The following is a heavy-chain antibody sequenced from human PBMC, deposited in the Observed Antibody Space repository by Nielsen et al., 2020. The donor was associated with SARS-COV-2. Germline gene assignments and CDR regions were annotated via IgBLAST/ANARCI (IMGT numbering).Heavy chain of an antibody. D-gene: IGHD2-15*01. J-gene: IGHJ6*02. CDR2: MYAGAST. CDR1: GFTVNRNY. Sequence: GGSLRLSCAASGFTVNRNYMSWVRQAPGKELEWVSLMYAGASTYYADSVKGRFTISRHNAENTVYLQMNSLRTDDTAVYYCARGVELPHQPPAMDVWGQGTTVTVSS. CDR3: ARGVELPHQPPAMDV. V-gene: IGHV3-53*04.